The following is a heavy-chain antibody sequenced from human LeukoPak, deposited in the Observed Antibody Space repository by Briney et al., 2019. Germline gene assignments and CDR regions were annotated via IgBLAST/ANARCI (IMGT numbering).Heavy chain of an antibody. CDR3: ARVKGVVTAILDY. CDR2: LHYSGTI. Sequence: SETLSLTCTVSGGSISSYYWSWMRQPPGKGLEWIAFLHYSGTINYNPSLKSRVTVSVDTSKSQFSLRLNSVTAADAAVYYCARVKGVVTAILDYWGQGTLVTVSS. D-gene: IGHD2-21*02. V-gene: IGHV4-59*01. J-gene: IGHJ4*02. CDR1: GGSISSYY.